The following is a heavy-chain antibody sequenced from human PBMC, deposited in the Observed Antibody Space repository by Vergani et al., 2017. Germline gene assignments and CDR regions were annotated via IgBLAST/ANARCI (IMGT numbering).Heavy chain of an antibody. V-gene: IGHV3-48*01. J-gene: IGHJ4*02. CDR1: GFTFSSYS. CDR3: AVGSSGWYFPFDY. D-gene: IGHD6-19*01. CDR2: ISSSSSNI. Sequence: EVQLVESGGGLVQPGGSLRLSCAASGFTFSSYSMNWVRQAPGKGLEWVSYISSSSSNIYYADSVKGRFTISRDNAKNSLYLQMNSLRAEDTAVYYCAVGSSGWYFPFDYWGQRTLVTVS.